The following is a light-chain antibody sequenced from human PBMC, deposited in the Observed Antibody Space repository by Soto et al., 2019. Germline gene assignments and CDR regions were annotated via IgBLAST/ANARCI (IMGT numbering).Light chain of an antibody. J-gene: IGKJ1*01. CDR1: QTISDW. Sequence: DIQMTQSPSTLSASMGDRVSITCRASQTISDWLAWYQQKPGKAPKLLIYQASSLKSGVPSRFSGSGSGTEFTLTISTLQSDDFAAYYCQQYSLYPWTFGHGTKVEI. CDR3: QQYSLYPWT. CDR2: QAS. V-gene: IGKV1-5*03.